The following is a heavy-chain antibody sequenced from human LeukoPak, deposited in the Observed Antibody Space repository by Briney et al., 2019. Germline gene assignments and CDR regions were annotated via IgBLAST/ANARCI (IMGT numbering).Heavy chain of an antibody. D-gene: IGHD3/OR15-3a*01. V-gene: IGHV4-39*01. CDR3: ARSNLDSNVGIDY. CDR1: GGSISSSSYY. J-gene: IGHJ4*02. Sequence: PSETLTLTCTVSGGSISSSSYYWGWIRQPPGKGLEGIGTMYYSGITYYNPSLKSRVTTSVDTSKNQFTLKVSSVTAADTAVYYCARSNLDSNVGIDYWGQGILVIVSS. CDR2: MYYSGIT.